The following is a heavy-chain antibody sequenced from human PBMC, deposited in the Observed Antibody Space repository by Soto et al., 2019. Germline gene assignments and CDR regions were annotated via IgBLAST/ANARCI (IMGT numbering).Heavy chain of an antibody. J-gene: IGHJ4*02. D-gene: IGHD7-27*01. CDR1: AYPFSSYA. CDR3: ARDTGDGTFDF. Sequence: AAWKVSFTASAYPFSSYAMHWLSNSPEQMLEWMGWINAGYGNTKSSQKFQDRVNISRDTSASTAYMELTSLRSEDTAVYYCARDTGDGTFDFWGQGTLVTVSS. V-gene: IGHV1-3*01. CDR2: INAGYGNT.